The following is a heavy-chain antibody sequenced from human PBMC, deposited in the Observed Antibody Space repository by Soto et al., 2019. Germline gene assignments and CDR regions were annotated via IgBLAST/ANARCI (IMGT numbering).Heavy chain of an antibody. J-gene: IGHJ4*02. Sequence: QVQLVQSGAEVKKPGSSVKVSCKASGDTFTIFAINWVRQAPGQGLEWMGGIIPTIGTTNYAQRFQGRITITGDEPTGTPYMELSSLKSEDTSVYYCARDLGSGYDPGDDWGQGTLLTVSS. V-gene: IGHV1-69*12. CDR2: IIPTIGTT. D-gene: IGHD5-12*01. CDR3: ARDLGSGYDPGDD. CDR1: GDTFTIFA.